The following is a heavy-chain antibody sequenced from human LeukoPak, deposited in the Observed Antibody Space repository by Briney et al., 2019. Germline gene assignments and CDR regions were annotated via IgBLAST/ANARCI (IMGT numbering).Heavy chain of an antibody. CDR1: GFTVSNNY. Sequence: GGSLRLSCAASGFTVSNNYISWVRQAPGKGLEWVSVIYSGGSTKYADSVKARFSISRDNSKNTVYLQMNSLRADDTAVYYCARATLDNWGQGTLVTVSS. CDR2: IYSGGST. J-gene: IGHJ4*02. V-gene: IGHV3-53*01. CDR3: ARATLDN.